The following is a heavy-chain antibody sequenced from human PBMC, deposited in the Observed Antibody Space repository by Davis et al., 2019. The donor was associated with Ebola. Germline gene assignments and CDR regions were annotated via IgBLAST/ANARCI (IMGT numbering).Heavy chain of an antibody. CDR1: GFTFSRYE. D-gene: IGHD5-12*01. CDR3: ASAIVGTINDY. V-gene: IGHV3-48*03. J-gene: IGHJ4*02. CDR2: ISSSGSTI. Sequence: GESLKISCVASGFTFSRYEMNWVRQAPGKGLEWVSHISSSGSTISYADSVKGRFTISRDNAKNSLCLQMNSLRAEDTAVYYCASAIVGTINDYWGQGTLVTVSS.